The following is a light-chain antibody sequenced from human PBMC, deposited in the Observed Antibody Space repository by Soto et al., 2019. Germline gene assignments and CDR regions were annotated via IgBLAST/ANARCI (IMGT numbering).Light chain of an antibody. CDR3: PKYWTVWT. J-gene: IGKJ1*01. CDR1: QNVTSNL. CDR2: GAY. V-gene: IGKV3-20*01. Sequence: TVLTQSPGTLSLSPGERATLSCRASQNVTSNLLVWYQQHPGQAPRLLIYGAYSRATGIPDRFSGSGSGTDFTRTIRRLEPDDFAVYYCPKYWTVWTFGQGTKVEIK.